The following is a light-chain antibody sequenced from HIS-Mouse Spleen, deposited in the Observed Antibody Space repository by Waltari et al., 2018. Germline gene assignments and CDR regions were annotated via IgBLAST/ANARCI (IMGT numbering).Light chain of an antibody. CDR2: EDS. V-gene: IGLV3-10*01. CDR1: ALPKKY. CDR3: YSTDSRGNHRV. Sequence: SYELTQPPSVSVSPGQTARITCSGDALPKKYAYWYQQKSGQAPVLVIYEDSERPSGIPERFSGSSSGTMATLTISGAQVEDEADYYCYSTDSRGNHRVFGGGTKLTVL. J-gene: IGLJ2*01.